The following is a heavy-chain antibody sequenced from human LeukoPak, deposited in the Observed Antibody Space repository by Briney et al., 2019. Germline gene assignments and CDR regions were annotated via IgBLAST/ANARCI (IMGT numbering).Heavy chain of an antibody. V-gene: IGHV3-23*01. CDR3: AKDRYSGIRGIIDY. J-gene: IGHJ4*02. D-gene: IGHD5-12*01. CDR2: ISTSGSST. CDR1: GFIFSSYA. Sequence: PGGSLRLSCAASGFIFSSYAMSWVRQAPRKGLEWVSAISTSGSSTYYADSVKGRFTISRDNSKNTQYLQMNSLRVEDTAIYYCAKDRYSGIRGIIDYWGQGTLVTVSS.